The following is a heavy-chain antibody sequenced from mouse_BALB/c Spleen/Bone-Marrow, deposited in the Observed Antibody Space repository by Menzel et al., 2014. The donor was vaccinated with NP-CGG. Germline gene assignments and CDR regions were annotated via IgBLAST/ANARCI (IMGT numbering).Heavy chain of an antibody. D-gene: IGHD1-1*01. Sequence: EVQLVESGGGLVQPKGSLKLSCAASGFTFNTYAMNWVRQAPGKGLEWVARIRSKSNNYATYYAGSVKDRFTISRDDSQSMLYLQMNNLKTEDTAMYYCVRSYYYGSRGFAYWGQGTLVTVSA. CDR2: IRSKSNNYAT. CDR3: VRSYYYGSRGFAY. J-gene: IGHJ3*01. CDR1: GFTFNTYA. V-gene: IGHV10-1*02.